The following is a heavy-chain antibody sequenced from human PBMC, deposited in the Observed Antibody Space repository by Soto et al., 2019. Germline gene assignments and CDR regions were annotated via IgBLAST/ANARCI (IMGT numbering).Heavy chain of an antibody. CDR3: ASRITDSPNYYYGMDV. J-gene: IGHJ6*02. Sequence: QVQLVQSGAEVKKPGSSVKVSCKASGGTFSSYAINWVRQAPGQGLEWMGGIIPIFGTADYAQKFQGRVTITADESTSTGYMELSSLRSEDTAVYYCASRITDSPNYYYGMDVWGQGTTVTVSS. CDR1: GGTFSSYA. CDR2: IIPIFGTA. V-gene: IGHV1-69*12. D-gene: IGHD1-20*01.